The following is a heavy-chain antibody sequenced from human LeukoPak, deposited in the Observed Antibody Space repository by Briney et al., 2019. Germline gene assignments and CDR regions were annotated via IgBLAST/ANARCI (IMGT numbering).Heavy chain of an antibody. CDR3: ARSCDSSPNLDY. CDR1: GYTFTSYD. CDR2: MNPNSGNT. J-gene: IGHJ4*02. V-gene: IGHV1-8*03. Sequence: ASVKVSCKASGYTFTSYDINWVRQATGQGLEWMGWMNPNSGNTGYAQKFQGRVTITRNTSISTAYMELSSLRSEDTAVYYCARSCDSSPNLDYWGQGTLVTVSS. D-gene: IGHD3-22*01.